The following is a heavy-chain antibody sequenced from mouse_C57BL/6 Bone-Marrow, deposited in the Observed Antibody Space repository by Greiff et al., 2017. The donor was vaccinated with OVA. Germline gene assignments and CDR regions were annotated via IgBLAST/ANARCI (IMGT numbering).Heavy chain of an antibody. V-gene: IGHV1-81*01. Sequence: VKLQQSGAELARPGASVKLSCKASGYTFTSYGISWVKQRTGTGLEWIGEIYPSSGNTYYNEKFKGKATLTADKSAITAYMELRSLTSEDSAVECCASEGDWCWYFDVWGTGTTVTVSS. J-gene: IGHJ1*03. D-gene: IGHD1-1*02. CDR1: GYTFTSYG. CDR3: ASEGDWCWYFDV. CDR2: IYPSSGNT.